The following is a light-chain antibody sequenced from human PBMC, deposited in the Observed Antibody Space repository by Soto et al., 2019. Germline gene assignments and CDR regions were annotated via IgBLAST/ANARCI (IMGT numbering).Light chain of an antibody. Sequence: QSALPQPASVSGSPGPSITLSCTGTSSDVGGYNYVSWYQHHPGKAPKLMIYEVSNRPSGVYNRVSGAKSGNTASLRSSGLQAEDEADYYCSSYTTSYTQVFGGGTQLTVL. J-gene: IGLJ7*01. V-gene: IGLV2-14*01. CDR2: EVS. CDR1: SSDVGGYNY. CDR3: SSYTTSYTQV.